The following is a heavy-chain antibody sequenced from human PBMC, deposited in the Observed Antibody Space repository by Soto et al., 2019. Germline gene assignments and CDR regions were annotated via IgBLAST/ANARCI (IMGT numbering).Heavy chain of an antibody. Sequence: VQLQESGPGLVKPSETLSLICTVSGGSISSDYLSWIRQPAGKGLEWNGRVYTSGYSNSNPSLKSRVTMSVDTSEKQSSLNLSSVTAADTAVYYCAREPTTAGTVNWFDPWGQGTLVTVSS. CDR2: VYTSGYS. J-gene: IGHJ5*02. D-gene: IGHD6-13*01. CDR3: AREPTTAGTVNWFDP. V-gene: IGHV4-4*07. CDR1: GGSISSDY.